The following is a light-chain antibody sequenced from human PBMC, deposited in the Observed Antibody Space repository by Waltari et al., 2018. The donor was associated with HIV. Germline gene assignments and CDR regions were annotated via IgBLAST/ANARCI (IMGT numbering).Light chain of an antibody. CDR3: QQYYSYPLT. CDR1: QGISRY. Sequence: AIRMTQSPSSFSASTGDRVTITCRAGQGISRYLAWYQQKPGKAPKLLIYAASTLQSGVPARFSGSGAVTDFTLTISCLQSEDFATYYCQQYYSYPLTFGGGTKVEIK. V-gene: IGKV1-8*01. CDR2: AAS. J-gene: IGKJ4*01.